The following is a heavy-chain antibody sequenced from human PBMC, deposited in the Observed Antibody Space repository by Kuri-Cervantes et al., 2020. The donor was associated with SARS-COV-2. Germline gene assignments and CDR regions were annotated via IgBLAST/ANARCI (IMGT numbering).Heavy chain of an antibody. Sequence: GSLRLSCTVSGASISSDYWSWIRQSPGKGLEWIGYIYYIGSTNYNPSLKSRVTISVDRSKNQFSLKLSSVTAADTAVYYCARHILPLLLRSNYYYDSSGYPPAYFDYWGQGTLVTVSS. J-gene: IGHJ4*02. D-gene: IGHD3-22*01. CDR1: GASISSDY. V-gene: IGHV4-59*08. CDR2: IYYIGST. CDR3: ARHILPLLLRSNYYYDSSGYPPAYFDY.